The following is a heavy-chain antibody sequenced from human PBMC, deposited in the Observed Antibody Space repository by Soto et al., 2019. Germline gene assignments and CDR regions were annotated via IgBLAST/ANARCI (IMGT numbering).Heavy chain of an antibody. V-gene: IGHV1-18*01. CDR2: ISAYNGNT. CDR3: ARPDIVVVPAAPNYYYYGMDV. J-gene: IGHJ6*02. CDR1: GYTFTSYG. D-gene: IGHD2-2*01. Sequence: ASVKVSCKASGYTFTSYGISWVRQAPGQGLEWMGWISAYNGNTNYAQKLQGRVTMTTDTSTSTAYMELRSLRSDDTAVYYCARPDIVVVPAAPNYYYYGMDVWG.